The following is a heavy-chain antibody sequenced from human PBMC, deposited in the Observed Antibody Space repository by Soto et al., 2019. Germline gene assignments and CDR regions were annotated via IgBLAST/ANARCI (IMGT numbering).Heavy chain of an antibody. J-gene: IGHJ4*02. Sequence: QVQLVESGGGVVQPGRSLRLSCAASGFTFSSYGMHWVRQAPGKGLEWVAVISYDGSNKYYADSVKGRFTISRDNSKNTLYLQMNSLRAEDTAVYYCAKDRRGDFWSLWYLDYWGQGTLVTVSS. V-gene: IGHV3-30*18. CDR1: GFTFSSYG. CDR2: ISYDGSNK. CDR3: AKDRRGDFWSLWYLDY. D-gene: IGHD3-3*01.